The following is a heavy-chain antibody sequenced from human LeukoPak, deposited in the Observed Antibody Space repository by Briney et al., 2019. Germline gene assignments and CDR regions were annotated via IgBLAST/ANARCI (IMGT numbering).Heavy chain of an antibody. J-gene: IGHJ4*02. CDR3: ARDRDIVGVPSAMRSAFDY. D-gene: IGHD2-2*01. CDR1: GFTFDDYG. V-gene: IGHV3-20*04. Sequence: GGSLRLSCAASGFTFDDYGMSWVRQAPGKGLEWVSGINWNGGSTGYADSVKGRFTISRDNAKNSLYLHMNSLRAEDTAVYYCARDRDIVGVPSAMRSAFDYWGQGTLVTVSS. CDR2: INWNGGST.